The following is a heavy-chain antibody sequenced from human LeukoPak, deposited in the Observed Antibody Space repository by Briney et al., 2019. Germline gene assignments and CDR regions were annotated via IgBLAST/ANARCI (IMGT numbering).Heavy chain of an antibody. CDR2: INPNSGGT. V-gene: IGHV1-2*06. J-gene: IGHJ4*02. D-gene: IGHD3-3*01. CDR3: ATRLRFLEWLSL. Sequence: ASVKVSCKASGYTFTGYYMHWVRQAPGQGLEWMGRINPNSGGTNYAQKFQGRVTMTRDTSVSTAYMELSRLRSDDTAVYYCATRLRFLEWLSLWGQGTLVTVSS. CDR1: GYTFTGYY.